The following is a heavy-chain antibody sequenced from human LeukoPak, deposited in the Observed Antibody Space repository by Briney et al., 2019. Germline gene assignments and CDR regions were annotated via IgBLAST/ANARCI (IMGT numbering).Heavy chain of an antibody. J-gene: IGHJ4*02. V-gene: IGHV1-69*01. CDR1: GGTFSSYX. CDR2: IIPIFGTA. D-gene: IGHD3-22*01. Sequence: SGGTFSSYXXSWVRQAPGQXREWMGGIIPIFGTANYAQKFQGRVTITADESTSTAYMELSSLRSEDTAVYYCARGPNSYDSSGYYPRYWGQGTLVTVSS. CDR3: ARGPNSYDSSGYYPRY.